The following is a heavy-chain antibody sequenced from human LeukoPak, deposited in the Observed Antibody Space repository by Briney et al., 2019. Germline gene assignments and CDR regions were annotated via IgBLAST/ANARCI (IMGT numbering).Heavy chain of an antibody. CDR2: IYHSGST. CDR1: GGSISTYY. Sequence: PSETLSLTCTVSGGSISTYYWSWIQQPPGNGLEWIGYIYHSGSTNYNPSLKSRITISVDTSQNQFSLKLSSVTAADTAVYYCARDGYSGSDALWGQGTLVTVSS. J-gene: IGHJ4*02. CDR3: ARDGYSGSDAL. V-gene: IGHV4-59*01. D-gene: IGHD5-12*01.